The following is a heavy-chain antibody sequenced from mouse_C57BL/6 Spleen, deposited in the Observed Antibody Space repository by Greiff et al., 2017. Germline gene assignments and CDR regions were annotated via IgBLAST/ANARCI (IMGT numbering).Heavy chain of an antibody. D-gene: IGHD2-3*01. V-gene: IGHV1-39*01. Sequence: EVQVVESGPELVKPGASVKISCKASGYSFTDYNMNWVKQSNGKSLEWIGVINPNDGTTSYNPKFKGKATLTVDQSSSTAYMQLNSLTSEDSAVYYCARGRWLLQVDYWGQGTSVTVSS. CDR1: GYSFTDYN. J-gene: IGHJ4*01. CDR3: ARGRWLLQVDY. CDR2: INPNDGTT.